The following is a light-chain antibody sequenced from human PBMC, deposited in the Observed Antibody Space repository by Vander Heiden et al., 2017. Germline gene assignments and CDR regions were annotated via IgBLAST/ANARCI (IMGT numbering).Light chain of an antibody. Sequence: DIQMTQSPSSLSASVGDRVTITCRASQSISSYLNWYQQKPGKAPKLLIYAASSLQSGVPSRFSGSGSGTDFTLTISSLHPEDFATYYCQQSDSTPMYTFGQGTKMEIK. CDR3: QQSDSTPMYT. J-gene: IGKJ2*01. V-gene: IGKV1-39*01. CDR1: QSISSY. CDR2: AAS.